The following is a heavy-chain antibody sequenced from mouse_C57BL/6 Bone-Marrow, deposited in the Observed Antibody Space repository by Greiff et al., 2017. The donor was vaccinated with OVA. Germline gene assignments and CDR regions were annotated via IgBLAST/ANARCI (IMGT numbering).Heavy chain of an antibody. CDR2: IHPSDSDT. CDR1: GYTFTSYW. D-gene: IGHD2-10*01. J-gene: IGHJ3*01. V-gene: IGHV1-74*01. CDR3: AIPYYGTWFAY. Sequence: QVQLKQPGAELVKPGASVKVSCKASGYTFTSYWMHWVKQRPGQGLEWIGRIHPSDSDTNYNQKFKGKATLTVDNSSSTAYMQLSSLTSEDSAVYYCAIPYYGTWFAYWGQGTLVTVPA.